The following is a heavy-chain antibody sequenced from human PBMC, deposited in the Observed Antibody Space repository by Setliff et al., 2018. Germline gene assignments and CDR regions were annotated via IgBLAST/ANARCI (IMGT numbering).Heavy chain of an antibody. Sequence: PSETLSLTCGVHGGSFSGYQWTWIRQPPGKGLEWIGEINQSGSANYNPSLKSRASLSVDTSEKQLSLTLNSVTVADTAVYYCAREGPESDSSGYMDVWGQGTTVTVSS. D-gene: IGHD4-4*01. CDR3: AREGPESDSSGYMDV. J-gene: IGHJ6*03. CDR1: GGSFSGYQ. CDR2: INQSGSA. V-gene: IGHV4-34*01.